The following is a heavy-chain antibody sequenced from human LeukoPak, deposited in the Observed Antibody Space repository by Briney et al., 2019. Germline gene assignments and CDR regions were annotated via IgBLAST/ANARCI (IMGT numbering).Heavy chain of an antibody. J-gene: IGHJ4*02. Sequence: GASVKVSCKSSGYACTSYGISWVRHARGQGLESMGWISAYSGNTNYAQRVQGRVTMTTDTSTSTAYMEMRSLRSDDTAVYYCGTPPPFDFGSGYYPEPRDYFDYWGQGTLITVSS. D-gene: IGHD3-3*01. CDR1: GYACTSYG. CDR2: ISAYSGNT. V-gene: IGHV1-18*01. CDR3: GTPPPFDFGSGYYPEPRDYFDY.